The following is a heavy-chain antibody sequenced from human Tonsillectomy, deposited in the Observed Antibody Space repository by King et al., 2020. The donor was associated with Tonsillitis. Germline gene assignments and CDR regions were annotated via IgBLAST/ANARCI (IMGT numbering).Heavy chain of an antibody. D-gene: IGHD6-19*01. CDR3: ARQVVVAGTRSHLDAFDI. CDR1: GGSISSYY. V-gene: IGHV4-59*08. CDR2: IYYSGTT. J-gene: IGHJ3*02. Sequence: VQLQESGPGLVKPSETLSLTCTVSGGSISSYYWSWIRQPPGKGLEWSGYIYYSGTTNYNPSLKSRVTISIDTSKTQFSLKLSSVTAADTAVYYCARQVVVAGTRSHLDAFDIWGQGTMVTVSS.